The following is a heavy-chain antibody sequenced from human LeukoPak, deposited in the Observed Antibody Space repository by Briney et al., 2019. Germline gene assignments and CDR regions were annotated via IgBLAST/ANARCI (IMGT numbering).Heavy chain of an antibody. CDR3: ARAEGIVVVPAAMLAFDI. D-gene: IGHD2-2*01. V-gene: IGHV1-69*04. CDR1: GGTFSSYA. CDR2: IIPILGIA. J-gene: IGHJ3*02. Sequence: ASVKVSCKASGGTFSSYAISWVRQAPGQGLEWMGRIIPILGIANYAQKFQGRVTITADKSTSTAYMELSSLRSEDTAVYYCARAEGIVVVPAAMLAFDIWGQRTMVTVSS.